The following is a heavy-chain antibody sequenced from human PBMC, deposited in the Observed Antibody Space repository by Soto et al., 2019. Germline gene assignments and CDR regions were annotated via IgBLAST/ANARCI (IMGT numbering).Heavy chain of an antibody. Sequence: GASVKVSCKASGYTFTGYYMHWVRQALGQGLEWMGWINPNSGGTNYAQKFQGWVTMTRDTSISTAYMELSRLRSDDTAVYYCARDYSYGYEWFDPWGQGTLVIVSS. V-gene: IGHV1-2*04. CDR2: INPNSGGT. CDR3: ARDYSYGYEWFDP. D-gene: IGHD5-18*01. CDR1: GYTFTGYY. J-gene: IGHJ5*02.